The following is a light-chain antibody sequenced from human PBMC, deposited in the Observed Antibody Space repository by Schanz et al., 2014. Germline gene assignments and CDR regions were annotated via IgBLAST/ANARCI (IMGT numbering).Light chain of an antibody. CDR1: SSDVGGYNY. CDR3: SSFASTRDVL. Sequence: QSALTQPASVSGSPGQSITISCTGTSSDVGGYNYVSWYQQHPGKAPRLMIYDVSHRPSGVSNRFSGSKSGNTASLTISGLQAEDEADYYCSSFASTRDVLFGGGTKLTVL. J-gene: IGLJ2*01. V-gene: IGLV2-14*03. CDR2: DVS.